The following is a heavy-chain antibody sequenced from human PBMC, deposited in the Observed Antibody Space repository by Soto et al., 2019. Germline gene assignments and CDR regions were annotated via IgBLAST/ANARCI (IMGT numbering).Heavy chain of an antibody. D-gene: IGHD3-22*01. Sequence: QVQLVQSGAEVKKPGASMKVSCKASGYTFTGYYMHGVRQAPGQGLEWMGWINPNSGGTNYAQKFQGRVTMTRDTSISTAYMELSRLRSDDTAVYYCARGGDDNYYDSSGYYYYYYGMDVWGQGTTVTVSS. CDR2: INPNSGGT. CDR3: ARGGDDNYYDSSGYYYYYYGMDV. CDR1: GYTFTGYY. V-gene: IGHV1-2*02. J-gene: IGHJ6*02.